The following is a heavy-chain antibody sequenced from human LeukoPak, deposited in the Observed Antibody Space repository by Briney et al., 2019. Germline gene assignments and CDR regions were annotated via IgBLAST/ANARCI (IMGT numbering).Heavy chain of an antibody. CDR2: IYYSGNT. CDR1: GGSISSSSYY. CDR3: ARIGTSDY. Sequence: SETLSLTCTVSGGSISSSSYYWGWIRQPPGKGLEWIGSIYYSGNTYYNPSLYSRVTISVDTSKNQFSLKLSSVTAADTAVYFCARIGTSDYWGQGTLVTVSS. J-gene: IGHJ4*02. V-gene: IGHV4-39*01.